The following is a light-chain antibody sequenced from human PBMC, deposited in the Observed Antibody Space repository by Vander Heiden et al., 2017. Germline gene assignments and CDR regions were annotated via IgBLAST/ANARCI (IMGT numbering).Light chain of an antibody. V-gene: IGKV1-5*03. J-gene: IGKJ1*01. CDR3: QQYNSYWT. CDR2: KAS. CDR1: QSISSW. Sequence: DIQMTPYPSTLSASVGDRVTNTCRASQSISSWLAWYQQKPGKAPKLLMYKASSLESGVPSRFSGSGSGTEFTLTISSLQPDDFATYYCQQYNSYWTFGQGTKVEIK.